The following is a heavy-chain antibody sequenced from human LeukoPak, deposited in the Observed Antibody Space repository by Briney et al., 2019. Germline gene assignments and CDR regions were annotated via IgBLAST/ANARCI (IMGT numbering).Heavy chain of an antibody. CDR2: ISYDGSNK. D-gene: IGHD2-15*01. Sequence: GGSLRLFCAASGFTFSSYAMHWVRQAPGKGLEWVAVISYDGSNKHYADSVKGRFTISRDNSKNTLYLQMNSLRAEDTAVYYCASSVYCSGGSCYHAFDIWGQGTMVTVSS. CDR1: GFTFSSYA. CDR3: ASSVYCSGGSCYHAFDI. V-gene: IGHV3-30*04. J-gene: IGHJ3*02.